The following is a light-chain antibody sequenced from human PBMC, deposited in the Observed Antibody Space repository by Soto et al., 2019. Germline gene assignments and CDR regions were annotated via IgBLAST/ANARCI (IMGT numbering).Light chain of an antibody. Sequence: QSALTQPPSASGSPGQSVTISCTGTSSDIGGYNSVSWYQQHPGKAPKLMIYGVTTRPSGVPDRFSGSKSGNTASLTVSGLQAEDEADYYCSSHSGSNHRVVFGGGTKVTVL. V-gene: IGLV2-8*01. CDR1: SSDIGGYNS. CDR3: SSHSGSNHRVV. J-gene: IGLJ2*01. CDR2: GVT.